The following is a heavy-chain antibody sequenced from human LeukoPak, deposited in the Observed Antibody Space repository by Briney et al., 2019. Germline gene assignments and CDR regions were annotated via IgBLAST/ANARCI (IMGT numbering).Heavy chain of an antibody. D-gene: IGHD1-26*01. CDR1: GFTFSGYG. V-gene: IGHV3-23*01. J-gene: IGHJ4*02. Sequence: GGSLRLSCAASGFTFSGYGMSWVRQAPGKGLEWVSAISGSGGSTYYADSVKGRFTISRDNSKNTLYLQMNSLRAEDTAVYYCATMGGGSYRYFDYWGQGTLVTVSS. CDR3: ATMGGGSYRYFDY. CDR2: ISGSGGST.